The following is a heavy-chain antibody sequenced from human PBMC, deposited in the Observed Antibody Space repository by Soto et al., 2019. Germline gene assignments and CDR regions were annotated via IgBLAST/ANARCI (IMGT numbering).Heavy chain of an antibody. D-gene: IGHD6-19*01. CDR2: IYPGDSDA. CDR3: ARQGDMAATPADAFDI. CDR1: GRKFINLC. V-gene: IGHV5-51*01. J-gene: IGHJ3*02. Sequence: GESLKIPCKVSGRKFINLCIAWVRQMPGKGLEWMGIIYPGDSDARYSPSFAGQVTISVDKSITTAYLHWSSLEASDSAVYYCARQGDMAATPADAFDIWGQGTLVTVSS.